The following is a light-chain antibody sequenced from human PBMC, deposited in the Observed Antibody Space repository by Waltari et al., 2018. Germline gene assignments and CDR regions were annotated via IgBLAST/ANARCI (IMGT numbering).Light chain of an antibody. CDR1: QSLLHSNGHTY. CDR3: IQALQTPLT. CDR2: RVS. V-gene: IGKV2-29*02. J-gene: IGKJ4*01. Sequence: DIVMTQTPLSLPVTPGEPASISCRSSQSLLHSNGHTYLSWYLQKPGQPPRLLIYRVSNRFSGVPDRFSGSGSGTDFTLIISRVEAEDVGIYYCIQALQTPLTFGGGTRVEIK.